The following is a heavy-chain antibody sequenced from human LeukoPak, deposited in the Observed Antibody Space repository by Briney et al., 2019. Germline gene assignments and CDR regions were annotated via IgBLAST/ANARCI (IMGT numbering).Heavy chain of an antibody. CDR2: IYYSGST. CDR3: ARGDFWRGSDY. CDR1: GGSISSGDYY. J-gene: IGHJ4*02. V-gene: IGHV4-30-4*08. D-gene: IGHD3-3*01. Sequence: SETLSLTCTVSGGSISSGDYYWSWIRQPPWKGLEWIGYIYYSGSTYYNPSLKSRVTISVDTSKNQFSLKLSSVTAADTAVYYCARGDFWRGSDYWGQGTLVTVSS.